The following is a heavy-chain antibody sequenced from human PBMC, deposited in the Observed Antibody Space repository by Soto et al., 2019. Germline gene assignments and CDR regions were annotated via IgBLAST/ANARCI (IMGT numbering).Heavy chain of an antibody. CDR2: MNPNSGNT. D-gene: IGHD1-26*01. CDR1: GYTFTSYD. J-gene: IGHJ4*02. CDR3: ARVYRGSYSDY. V-gene: IGHV1-8*01. Sequence: ASVKVSCKASGYTFTSYDINWVRQATGQGLEWMGWMNPNSGNTGYAQKFQGRVTMTRNTSISTAYIELSSLRSVDTAVYYCARVYRGSYSDYWGQGTLVTVSS.